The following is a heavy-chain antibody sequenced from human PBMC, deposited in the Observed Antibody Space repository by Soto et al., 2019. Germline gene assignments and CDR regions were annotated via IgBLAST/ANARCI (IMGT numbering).Heavy chain of an antibody. J-gene: IGHJ4*02. V-gene: IGHV1-18*01. CDR2: ISAYNGKT. CDR3: ARFSERPHYYDSSMVPIVDY. Sequence: QVQLVQSGAEVKKPGASVKVSCKASGYTFTSYGISWVRQAPGQGLEWMGWISAYNGKTNYAQKLQGRVTMTTHTSTSTDYMELRSHRSDDTAVYYCARFSERPHYYDSSMVPIVDYWGQGTLVTVSS. CDR1: GYTFTSYG. D-gene: IGHD3-22*01.